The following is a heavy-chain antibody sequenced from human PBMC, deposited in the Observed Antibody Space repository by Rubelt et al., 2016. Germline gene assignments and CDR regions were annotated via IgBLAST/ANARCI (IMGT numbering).Heavy chain of an antibody. CDR2: INHSGST. D-gene: IGHD6-19*01. CDR1: GGSISSSSHY. Sequence: QVQLQESGPGLVKPSETLSLTCTVSGGSISSSSHYWGWIRQPPGKGLEWIGEINHSGSTNYNPSLKSRVTISVDTSKNQFSLKLSSVTAADTAVYYCARRDSSGWYQNYFDYWGQGTLVTVSS. J-gene: IGHJ4*02. V-gene: IGHV4-39*07. CDR3: ARRDSSGWYQNYFDY.